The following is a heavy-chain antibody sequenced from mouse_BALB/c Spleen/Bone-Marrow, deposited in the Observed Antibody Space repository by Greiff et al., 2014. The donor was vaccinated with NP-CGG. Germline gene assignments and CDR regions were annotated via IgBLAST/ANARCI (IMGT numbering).Heavy chain of an antibody. V-gene: IGHV2-6-7*01. CDR2: IWGDGCT. D-gene: IGHD2-4*01. CDR3: ARDSFLITRALDY. J-gene: IGHJ4*01. CDR1: GFSLTGYG. Sequence: VQLQQSGPGLVAPSQSLSITCTVSGFSLTGYGVSWVRQPPGRGLEWLGMIWGDGCTGYNSALKSRLGITKVNSKSQVILKMSSLQTDDTARSYCARDSFLITRALDYWGQGTSVTVSS.